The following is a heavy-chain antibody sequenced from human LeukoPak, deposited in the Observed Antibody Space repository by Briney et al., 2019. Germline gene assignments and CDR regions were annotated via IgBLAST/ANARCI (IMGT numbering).Heavy chain of an antibody. J-gene: IGHJ3*02. CDR1: AGSIIIGSYY. D-gene: IGHD3-3*01. CDR3: ATEMYYDFWSGYYRFVDAFDI. CDR2: IYTSGST. V-gene: IGHV4-61*02. Sequence: SETLSLTCTVSAGSIIIGSYYWSWIRQPAWNGLEWFGRIYTSGSTNYNPSLKSRFTISVDTSKTQFSLQLSSVTAQHTAVYSCATEMYYDFWSGYYRFVDAFDIWGQGTMVTVSS.